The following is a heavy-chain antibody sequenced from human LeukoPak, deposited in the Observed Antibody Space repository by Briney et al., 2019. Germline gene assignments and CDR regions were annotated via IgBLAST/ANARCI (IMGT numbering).Heavy chain of an antibody. CDR2: INHSGST. Sequence: SETLSLTCAVYGGSFSGYWWTWIRQPPGKGLEWIGEINHSGSTNYNPTLKSRVTISIDTSKNHFSLKLSFVTAADTAVYYCARGPTTVYDSLTGYYYFDDWGQGTLVTVSS. V-gene: IGHV4-34*01. D-gene: IGHD3-9*01. CDR3: ARGPTTVYDSLTGYYYFDD. CDR1: GGSFSGYW. J-gene: IGHJ4*02.